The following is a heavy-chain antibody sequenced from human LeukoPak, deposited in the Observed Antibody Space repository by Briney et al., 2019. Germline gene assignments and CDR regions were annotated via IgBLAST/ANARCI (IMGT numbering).Heavy chain of an antibody. Sequence: SETLSLTCTVSGGSISSNHWSWIRQPPGKGLEWIGYIYYSGSTNYNPSLKSRVTISVDTSKNQFSLKLSSVTAADTAVYYCARDLHYYGSGSLYYYYGMDVWGKGTTVTVSS. CDR3: ARDLHYYGSGSLYYYYGMDV. V-gene: IGHV4-59*01. J-gene: IGHJ6*04. CDR2: IYYSGST. CDR1: GGSISSNH. D-gene: IGHD3-10*01.